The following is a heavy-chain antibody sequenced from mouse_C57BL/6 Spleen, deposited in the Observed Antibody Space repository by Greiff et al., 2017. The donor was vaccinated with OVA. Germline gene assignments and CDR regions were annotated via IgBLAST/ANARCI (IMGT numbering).Heavy chain of an antibody. CDR2: LDPADGAS. CDR1: GFNIKDYY. J-gene: IGHJ2*01. V-gene: IGHV14-2*01. D-gene: IGHD2-3*01. CDR3: AREGGYYLFDY. Sequence: EVKLVESGAELVKPGASVTLSCTASGFNIKDYYMHWVKQRTEPGLEWIGRLDPADGASQYAPKFPGKATITADTSSKTAYLQLSSLTSEDTAVYYCAREGGYYLFDYWGQGTTLTVSS.